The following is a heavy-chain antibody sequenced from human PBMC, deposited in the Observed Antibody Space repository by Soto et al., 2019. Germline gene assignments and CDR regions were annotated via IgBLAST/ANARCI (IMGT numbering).Heavy chain of an antibody. D-gene: IGHD3-22*01. CDR1: GFTFSSYG. Sequence: RSLRLSCAASGFTFSSYGMHWVRQAPGKGLEWVAVISYDGSNKYYADSVKGRFTISRDNSKNTLYLQMNSLRAEETAVYYCAKDRHYYDSSGYLDYWGQGTLVTVSS. CDR2: ISYDGSNK. CDR3: AKDRHYYDSSGYLDY. J-gene: IGHJ4*02. V-gene: IGHV3-30*18.